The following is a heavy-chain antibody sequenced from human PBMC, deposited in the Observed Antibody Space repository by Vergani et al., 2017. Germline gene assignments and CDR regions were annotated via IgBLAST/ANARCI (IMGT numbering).Heavy chain of an antibody. Sequence: QVQLVESGGGVVQPGRSLRVSCAGSGFTFTNYDMHWVRQAPGKGLEWVAVISYDGSITHYGDSVKGRFTITRDNSKNALYLQMTSLRGDDTAIYYCGRDAFKVKPDVGDIWGQGTMVTVS. V-gene: IGHV3-30*19. CDR2: ISYDGSIT. CDR3: GRDAFKVKPDVGDI. D-gene: IGHD1-26*01. J-gene: IGHJ3*02. CDR1: GFTFTNYD.